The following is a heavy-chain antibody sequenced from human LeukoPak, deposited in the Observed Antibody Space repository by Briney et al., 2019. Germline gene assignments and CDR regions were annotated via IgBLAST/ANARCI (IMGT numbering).Heavy chain of an antibody. CDR3: TRGQLGYDY. D-gene: IGHD5-18*01. V-gene: IGHV3-49*04. J-gene: IGHJ4*02. Sequence: GGSLRLSCTASGFTFGDYAMTWARQAPGKGLEWVGFIRTKTSRGTSEYATSVKGRFTISRDDSKSIAYLQMNSRKTEDTAVYYCTRGQLGYDYWGQGTLVSVPS. CDR2: IRTKTSRGTS. CDR1: GFTFGDYA.